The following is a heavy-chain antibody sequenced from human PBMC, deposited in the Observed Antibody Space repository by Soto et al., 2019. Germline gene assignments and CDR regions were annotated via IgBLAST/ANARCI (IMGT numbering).Heavy chain of an antibody. CDR3: ARGGRITMIVATPGVFDI. D-gene: IGHD3-22*01. CDR1: GGSVSSSRYY. CDR2: IYPSGST. Sequence: SETLSLTCTVSGGSVSSSRYYWSWIRQSPGKGLEWIGYIYPSGSTHYSPSLMSRVTISLDTSKNQFSLKLSSVTAADTAVYYCARGGRITMIVATPGVFDIWGQGTLVTVSS. J-gene: IGHJ3*02. V-gene: IGHV4-61*01.